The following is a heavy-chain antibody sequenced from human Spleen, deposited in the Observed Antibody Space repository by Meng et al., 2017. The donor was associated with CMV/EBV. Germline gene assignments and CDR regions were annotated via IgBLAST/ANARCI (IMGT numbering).Heavy chain of an antibody. CDR3: ARGCGGDCYDFDY. V-gene: IGHV4-34*01. D-gene: IGHD2-21*01. Sequence: LTCAVYGGSFSGYYWSWIRQAPGKGLEWIGEINHSGSTDYNPSLKSRVTISVDTSKNQFSLKLNSVTAADTAVYYCARGCGGDCYDFDYWGQGTLVTVS. CDR2: INHSGST. J-gene: IGHJ4*02. CDR1: GGSFSGYY.